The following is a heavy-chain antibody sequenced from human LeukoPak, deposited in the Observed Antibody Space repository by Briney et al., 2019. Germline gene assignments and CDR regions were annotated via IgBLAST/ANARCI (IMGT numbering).Heavy chain of an antibody. V-gene: IGHV4-39*02. D-gene: IGHD5-18*01. CDR1: GGSFSSSSYY. CDR2: IHYNGNT. J-gene: IGHJ5*01. CDR3: ARDAEGRRYSPQDS. Sequence: SETLSLTCTVSGGSFSSSSYYWGWIRQPPGKGLEWIGSIHYNGNTYYNPSLKSRVTISADTSKNQFSLKLTSVTAADTAVYYCARDAEGRRYSPQDSWGQGTLVTVSS.